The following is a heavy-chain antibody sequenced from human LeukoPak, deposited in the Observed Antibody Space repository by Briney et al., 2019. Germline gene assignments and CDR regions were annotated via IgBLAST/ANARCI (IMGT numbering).Heavy chain of an antibody. D-gene: IGHD6-19*01. CDR1: GFTFSSYW. V-gene: IGHV3-7*01. CDR3: ARDVWTGVAVSDY. J-gene: IGHJ4*02. CDR2: IKQDGSEK. Sequence: GGSLRLSCAASGFTFSSYWMSWVRQAPGKGLELVANIKQDGSEKYYVDSVKGRFTISRDNAKNSLYLQMNSLRADDTAVYYCARDVWTGVAVSDYWGQGTLVTVSS.